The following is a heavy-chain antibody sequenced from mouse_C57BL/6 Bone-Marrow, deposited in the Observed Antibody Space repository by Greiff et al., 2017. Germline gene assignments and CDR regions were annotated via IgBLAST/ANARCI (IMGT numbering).Heavy chain of an antibody. CDR3: ARGGNYGEYYIDY. J-gene: IGHJ2*01. CDR2: FHPYNDDT. Sequence: QVQLQQSGAELVKPGASVKMSCTASGYTFTTYPIEWMKQNHGKSLEWIGNFHPYNDDTKYNEKFKGKATLTVEKSSSTVYLERGRLTSDDSAVYYCARGGNYGEYYIDYWGQGTTLTVAS. CDR1: GYTFTTYP. D-gene: IGHD2-1*01. V-gene: IGHV1-47*01.